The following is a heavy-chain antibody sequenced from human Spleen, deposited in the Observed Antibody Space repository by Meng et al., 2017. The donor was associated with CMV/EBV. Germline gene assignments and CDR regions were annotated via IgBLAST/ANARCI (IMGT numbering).Heavy chain of an antibody. V-gene: IGHV4-39*07. CDR3: ARDRYYASSGLNWFDP. Sequence: SETLSLTCSVSGGSIRSGNFYWGWIRPSPGKGLEWIGSIYHSGSTFYNPSLKSRVTMSLDTSKNQFSLNLTSVTAADKAVYYCARDRYYASSGLNWFDPWGQGTLVTVSS. J-gene: IGHJ5*02. CDR1: GGSIRSGNFY. D-gene: IGHD3-22*01. CDR2: IYHSGST.